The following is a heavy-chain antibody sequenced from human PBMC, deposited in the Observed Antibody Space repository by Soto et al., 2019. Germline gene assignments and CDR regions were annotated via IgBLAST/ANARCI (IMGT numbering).Heavy chain of an antibody. J-gene: IGHJ6*02. CDR1: GFTFSSYS. V-gene: IGHV3-21*01. CDR2: ISSSSSYI. Sequence: GGSLRLSCAASGFTFSSYSMNWVRQAPGKGLEWVSSISSSSSYIYYADSVKGRFTISRDNAKNSLYLQMNSLRAEDTAVYYCARGRVRRGVYYGMDVWGQGTTVTVS. D-gene: IGHD2-8*01. CDR3: ARGRVRRGVYYGMDV.